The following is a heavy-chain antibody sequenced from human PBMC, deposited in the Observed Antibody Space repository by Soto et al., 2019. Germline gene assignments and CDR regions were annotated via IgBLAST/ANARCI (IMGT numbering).Heavy chain of an antibody. D-gene: IGHD6-13*01. CDR3: ATGVDSRWYVCDY. CDR1: GFTFSSYA. J-gene: IGHJ4*02. CDR2: VSGGGGYT. Sequence: EVHLLESGGSLVQPGGSLRLSCAASGFTFSSYAMSWVRQAPGKGLEWVSTVSGGGGYTYYADSVKGRFTISRDNSKNTLYLQMNSLRVEDTAVYYCATGVDSRWYVCDYWGQGTLVSVSS. V-gene: IGHV3-23*01.